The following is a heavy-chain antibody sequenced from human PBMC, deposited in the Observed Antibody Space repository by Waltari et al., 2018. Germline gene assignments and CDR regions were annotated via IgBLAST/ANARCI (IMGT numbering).Heavy chain of an antibody. V-gene: IGHV4-34*01. CDR2: INHSGST. Sequence: QVQLQQWGAGLLKPSETLSLTCAVYGGSFSGYYWSWIRQPPGKGLEWIGEINHSGSTNYNSSLKSRVTISVDTSKNHFSLKLSSVTAADTAVYYCARGRTPYNEFWSGYGYWGQGTLVTVSS. CDR3: ARGRTPYNEFWSGYGY. CDR1: GGSFSGYY. J-gene: IGHJ4*02. D-gene: IGHD3-3*01.